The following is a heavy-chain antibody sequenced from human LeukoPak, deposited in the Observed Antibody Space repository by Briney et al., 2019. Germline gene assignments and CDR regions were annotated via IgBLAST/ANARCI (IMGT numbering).Heavy chain of an antibody. CDR3: ARGGGSYYEVDY. CDR2: ISSSSSYV. V-gene: IGHV3-21*01. J-gene: IGHJ4*02. Sequence: GGSLRLSCAASGFTFSSYSMNWVRQAPGKRLEWVSSISSSSSYVYYADSVKGRFTISRDNAKNSLYLQMNSLRAEDTAVYYCARGGGSYYEVDYWGQGTLVTVSS. D-gene: IGHD1-26*01. CDR1: GFTFSSYS.